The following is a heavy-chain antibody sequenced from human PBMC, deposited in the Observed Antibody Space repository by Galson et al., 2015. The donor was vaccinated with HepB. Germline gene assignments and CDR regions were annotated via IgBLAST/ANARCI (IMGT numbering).Heavy chain of an antibody. V-gene: IGHV3-30*02. Sequence: SLRLSCAASGFTFSSYGMHWVRQAPGKGLEWVAFIRYDGSNKYYADSVKGRFTISRDNSKNTLYLQMNSLRAEDTAVYYCAKVLYCSGGSCYQIDPLNYYYGMDVWGQGTTVTVSS. D-gene: IGHD2-15*01. CDR2: IRYDGSNK. CDR1: GFTFSSYG. J-gene: IGHJ6*02. CDR3: AKVLYCSGGSCYQIDPLNYYYGMDV.